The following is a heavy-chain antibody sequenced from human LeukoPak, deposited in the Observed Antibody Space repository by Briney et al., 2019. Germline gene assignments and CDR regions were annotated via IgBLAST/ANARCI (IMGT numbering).Heavy chain of an antibody. CDR2: IKQDGSEK. J-gene: IGHJ4*02. CDR1: GFTFSSYW. CDR3: ARDAPIHHYYDSSGYLDY. Sequence: PGGSLRLSCAASGFTFSSYWMSWVRQAPGKGLEWVANIKQDGSEKYYVDSVKGRFTISRDNAKNSLYLQMNSLRAEDTAVYYCARDAPIHHYYDSSGYLDYWGQGTLVTVSS. D-gene: IGHD3-22*01. V-gene: IGHV3-7*01.